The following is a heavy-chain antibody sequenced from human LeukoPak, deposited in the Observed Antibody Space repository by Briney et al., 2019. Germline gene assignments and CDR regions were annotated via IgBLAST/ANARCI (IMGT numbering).Heavy chain of an antibody. Sequence: GGSLRLSCAASGFTFSSYSMNWVRQAPGKGLEWVSSISSSSSYIYYADSVKGRFTISRDNAKNSLYLQMNSLRAEDTALYYCAKDQEQWLVWGMDVWGQGTTVTVSS. J-gene: IGHJ6*02. V-gene: IGHV3-21*04. CDR3: AKDQEQWLVWGMDV. CDR1: GFTFSSYS. CDR2: ISSSSSYI. D-gene: IGHD6-19*01.